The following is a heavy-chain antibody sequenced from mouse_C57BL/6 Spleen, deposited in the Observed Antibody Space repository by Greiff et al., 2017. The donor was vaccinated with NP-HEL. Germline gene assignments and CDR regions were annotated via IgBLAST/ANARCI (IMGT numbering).Heavy chain of an antibody. V-gene: IGHV3-6*01. CDR2: ISYDGSN. CDR1: GYSITSGYY. J-gene: IGHJ3*01. D-gene: IGHD2-2*01. Sequence: EVKLMESGPGLVKPSQSLSLTCSVTGYSITSGYYWNWIRQFPGNKLEWMGYISYDGSNNYNPSLKNRISITRDTSKNQFFLKLNSVTTEDTATYYCARDLEDYGYDGFAYWGQGTLVTVSA. CDR3: ARDLEDYGYDGFAY.